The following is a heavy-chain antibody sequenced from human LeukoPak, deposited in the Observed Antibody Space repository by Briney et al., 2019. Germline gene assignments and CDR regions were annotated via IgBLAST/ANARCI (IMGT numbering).Heavy chain of an antibody. D-gene: IGHD3-10*01. CDR2: IYSSGNT. Sequence: PSQTLSLTCGVSGDSISSGSTYWSWIRQPAGKGLEWIGRIYSSGNTNYNPSLKSRVTISVDTSKNQFSLKLSSVTAADTAVYYCARLFEVRADYWGQGTLVTVSS. J-gene: IGHJ4*02. CDR1: GDSISSGSTY. V-gene: IGHV4-61*02. CDR3: ARLFEVRADY.